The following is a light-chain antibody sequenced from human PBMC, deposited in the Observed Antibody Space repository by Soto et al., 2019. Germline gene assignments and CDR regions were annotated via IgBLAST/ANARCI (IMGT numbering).Light chain of an antibody. CDR1: QSISSY. CDR3: QQSFNTPFT. Sequence: DIQMTQSPSSLSASVGDRVTITCRASQSISSYLNWYQQNPGKAPELLVYAASILQSGVPSRFSGSGSGTDFTLTISSLQPEDISTYYCQQSFNTPFTFGPGTKVDIK. V-gene: IGKV1-39*01. CDR2: AAS. J-gene: IGKJ3*01.